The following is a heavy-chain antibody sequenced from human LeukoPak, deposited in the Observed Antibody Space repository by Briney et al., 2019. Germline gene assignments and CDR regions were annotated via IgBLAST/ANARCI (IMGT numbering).Heavy chain of an antibody. J-gene: IGHJ3*02. Sequence: PGRSLRLSCVVSAFTFSGYYMHWARQAPGTGLDWVAFISHDGSNKYCADSLKGRFTIYRDNSKNTLFLQMNSLRPEDTAVYYCARVGYDYNLYHAFDSWGQGTMVTVSS. CDR2: ISHDGSNK. CDR3: ARVGYDYNLYHAFDS. CDR1: AFTFSGYY. D-gene: IGHD4-11*01. V-gene: IGHV3-30*04.